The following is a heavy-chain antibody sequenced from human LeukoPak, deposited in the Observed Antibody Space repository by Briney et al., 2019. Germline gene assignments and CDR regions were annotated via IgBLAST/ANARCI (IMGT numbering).Heavy chain of an antibody. CDR2: IIPIFGTA. CDR1: GGTFSSCA. Sequence: GASVKVSCKASGGTFSSCAISWVRQAPGQGLEWMGGIIPIFGTANYAQKFQGRVTITADESTSTAYMELSSLRSEDTAVYYCARNYCSSTSCYTGAGPYYYYYYMDVWGKGTTVTVSS. CDR3: ARNYCSSTSCYTGAGPYYYYYYMDV. V-gene: IGHV1-69*01. D-gene: IGHD2-2*02. J-gene: IGHJ6*03.